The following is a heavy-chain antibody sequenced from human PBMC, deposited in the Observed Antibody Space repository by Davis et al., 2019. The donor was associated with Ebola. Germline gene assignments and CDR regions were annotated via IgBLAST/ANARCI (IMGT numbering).Heavy chain of an antibody. CDR1: GGSISSGDYY. CDR3: ARTPCSSTSCYDYYGMDV. D-gene: IGHD2-2*01. V-gene: IGHV4-30-4*02. J-gene: IGHJ6*02. Sequence: SETLSLTCTVSGGSISSGDYYWSWIRQPPGKGLEWIGYIHYSGSTYYNPSLKSRVTISVDTSKNQFSLKLSSVTAADTAVYYCARTPCSSTSCYDYYGMDVWGQGTTVTVSS. CDR2: IHYSGST.